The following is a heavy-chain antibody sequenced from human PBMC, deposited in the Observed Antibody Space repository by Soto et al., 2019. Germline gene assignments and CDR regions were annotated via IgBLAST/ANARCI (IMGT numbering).Heavy chain of an antibody. CDR3: ARDHPVVVTAIRSFDY. CDR2: INAGNGNT. Sequence: ASVKVSCKSSGYTFTSYAMHCVRQAPGQRLEWMGWINAGNGNTEYSQKFQGRVTITRDTSASTAYMELSSLRSDDTAVYYCARDHPVVVTAIRSFDYWGQGTLVTVSS. V-gene: IGHV1-3*01. CDR1: GYTFTSYA. J-gene: IGHJ4*02. D-gene: IGHD2-21*02.